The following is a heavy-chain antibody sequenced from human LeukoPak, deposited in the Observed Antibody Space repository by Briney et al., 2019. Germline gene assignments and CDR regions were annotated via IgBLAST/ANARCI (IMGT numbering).Heavy chain of an antibody. CDR1: GFTFSSYS. D-gene: IGHD3-16*02. CDR3: ARLTFGGVIGFDY. CDR2: ISSSGSHM. V-gene: IGHV3-21*01. Sequence: PGGSLSLSCAASGFTFSSYSMNWVRQAPGKGLEWVSSISSSGSHMYYADSVKGRFTISRDNAKNSLYLQMNSLRAEDTAVYYCARLTFGGVIGFDYWGQGTLVTVSS. J-gene: IGHJ4*02.